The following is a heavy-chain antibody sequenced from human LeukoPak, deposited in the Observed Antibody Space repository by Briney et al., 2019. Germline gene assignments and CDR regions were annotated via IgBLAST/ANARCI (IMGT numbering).Heavy chain of an antibody. CDR1: GITFSFSW. CDR3: AKAGYSSGRGQLDY. J-gene: IGHJ4*02. D-gene: IGHD6-19*01. CDR2: VNGDASEI. Sequence: GGSLRLSCAAPGITFSFSWMHWVRQGPGKGLVWVSHVNGDASEIKYADSVKGRFTISRDNAKNTVDLQMNSLRAEDTAVYYCAKAGYSSGRGQLDYWGQGTLVTVSS. V-gene: IGHV3-74*03.